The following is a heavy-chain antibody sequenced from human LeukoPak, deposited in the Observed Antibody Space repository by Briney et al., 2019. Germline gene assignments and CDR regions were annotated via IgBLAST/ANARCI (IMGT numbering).Heavy chain of an antibody. CDR3: ARDTNYYGSGSCQSFDY. Sequence: SVKVSCKASGGTFSSYAISWVRQAPGQGLEWMGGIIPIFGTANYAQKFQGRVTITADESTSTAYMELSSLRSEDTAVYYCARDTNYYGSGSCQSFDYWGQGTLVTVSS. J-gene: IGHJ4*02. D-gene: IGHD3-10*01. CDR1: GGTFSSYA. CDR2: IIPIFGTA. V-gene: IGHV1-69*13.